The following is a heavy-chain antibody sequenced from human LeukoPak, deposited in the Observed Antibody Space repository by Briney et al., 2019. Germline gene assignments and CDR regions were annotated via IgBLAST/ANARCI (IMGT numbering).Heavy chain of an antibody. CDR3: ARVSSGYYYTSYYYYGMDV. Sequence: GRSLRLSCAASGFTFSSYAMHWVRQAPGKGLEWVAVISYDVSNKYYADSVKGRFTISRDNSKNTLYLQMNSLRAEDTAVYYCARVSSGYYYTSYYYYGMDVWGQGTTVTVSS. CDR2: ISYDVSNK. D-gene: IGHD3-22*01. V-gene: IGHV3-30-3*01. J-gene: IGHJ6*02. CDR1: GFTFSSYA.